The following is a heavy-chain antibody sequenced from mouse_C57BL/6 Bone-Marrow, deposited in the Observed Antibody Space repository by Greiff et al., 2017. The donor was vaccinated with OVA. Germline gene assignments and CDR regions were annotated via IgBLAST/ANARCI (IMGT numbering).Heavy chain of an antibody. V-gene: IGHV14-4*01. Sequence: VQLQQSGAELVRPGASVKLSCTASGFNIKDDYMHWVKQRPEQGLEWIGWIDPENGDTEYASKFQGKATITADTSSNTAYLQLSSLTSEDTAVCYCTTGFGDYWGQGTTLTVSS. J-gene: IGHJ2*01. CDR1: GFNIKDDY. CDR2: IDPENGDT. CDR3: TTGFGDY.